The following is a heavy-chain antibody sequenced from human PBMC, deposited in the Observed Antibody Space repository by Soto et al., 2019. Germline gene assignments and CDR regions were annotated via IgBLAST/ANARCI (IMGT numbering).Heavy chain of an antibody. CDR2: IIPIFGTA. CDR1: XGTXXXYX. Sequence: LVQSGAEVXXXGSSVKVSCKASXGTXXXYXISWVRQAXXXGLEWMGGIIPIFGTANYAQKFQGRVTITADKSTSTAYMELSSLRSEDTAVYYCAKGSLGEFGDYWGQGTLVTVSS. D-gene: IGHD3-16*01. CDR3: AKGSLGEFGDY. J-gene: IGHJ4*02. V-gene: IGHV1-69*06.